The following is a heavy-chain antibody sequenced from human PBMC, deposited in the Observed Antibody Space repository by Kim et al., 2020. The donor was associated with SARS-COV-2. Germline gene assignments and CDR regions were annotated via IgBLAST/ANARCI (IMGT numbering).Heavy chain of an antibody. J-gene: IGHJ4*02. CDR3: ARDGARNTVSRGIFDY. V-gene: IGHV4-34*01. D-gene: IGHD4-17*01. Sequence: SLKSRVTISVDTSKNQFSLKLSSVTAADTAVYYCARDGARNTVSRGIFDYWGQGTLVTVSS.